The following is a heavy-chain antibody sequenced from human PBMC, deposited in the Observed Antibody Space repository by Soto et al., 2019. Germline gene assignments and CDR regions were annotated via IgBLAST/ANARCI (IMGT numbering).Heavy chain of an antibody. CDR3: AAEIAVTYGMDV. J-gene: IGHJ6*02. Sequence: QMQLVQSGPEVKKPGTSVKVSCKASGFTFTSSAVQWVRQARGQRLEWIGWIVVGSGNTNYAQKFQERVTITRDMSTSTAYMELSSLRSEDTAVYYCAAEIAVTYGMDVWGQGTTVTVSS. CDR2: IVVGSGNT. V-gene: IGHV1-58*01. CDR1: GFTFTSSA. D-gene: IGHD3-22*01.